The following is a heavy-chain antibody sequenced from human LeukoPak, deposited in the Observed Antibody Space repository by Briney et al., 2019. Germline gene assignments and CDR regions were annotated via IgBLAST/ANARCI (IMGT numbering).Heavy chain of an antibody. CDR2: ISGSGGST. Sequence: GGSLRLSCAASGFTFSSIAMTWVRQAPGKGLEWVSAISGSGGSTYYADSVKGRFTISRDNSKNTVYLQMNSLRAEDTAVYYCAKKISSGWLDYRGQGTLVTVSS. CDR3: AKKISSGWLDY. D-gene: IGHD6-19*01. CDR1: GFTFSSIA. V-gene: IGHV3-23*01. J-gene: IGHJ4*02.